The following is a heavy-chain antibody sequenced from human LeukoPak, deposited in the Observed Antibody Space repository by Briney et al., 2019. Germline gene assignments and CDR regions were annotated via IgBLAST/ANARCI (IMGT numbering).Heavy chain of an antibody. Sequence: PGGSLRLSCAASGFTFSSYEMNWVRQAPGKGLEWVSYISSSGSNIKYADSVKGRFTISRGNAKNSVYLQMNSLRGEDTGVYYCAMDSYGPDDYWGQGTLVTVSS. CDR1: GFTFSSYE. J-gene: IGHJ4*02. CDR2: ISSSGSNI. CDR3: AMDSYGPDDY. V-gene: IGHV3-48*03. D-gene: IGHD5-18*01.